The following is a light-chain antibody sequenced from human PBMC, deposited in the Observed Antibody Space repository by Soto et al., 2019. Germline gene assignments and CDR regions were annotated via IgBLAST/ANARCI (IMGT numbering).Light chain of an antibody. CDR1: HSVSSY. J-gene: IGKJ1*01. V-gene: IGKV3-15*01. CDR3: QQYNNWPT. CDR2: GAS. Sequence: ILLTQSPATLPLSPGPRATLFCRASHSVSSYLAWFQQIPGQAPRLLIYGASTGATGVPARFSGSGSGTEFTLTISSLKSEDFAVYYCQQYNNWPTFGQGTKVDIK.